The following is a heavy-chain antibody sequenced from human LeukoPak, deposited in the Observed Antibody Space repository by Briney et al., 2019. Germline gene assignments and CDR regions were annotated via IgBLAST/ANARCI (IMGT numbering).Heavy chain of an antibody. CDR3: ARENDFWNGYPFDY. J-gene: IGHJ4*02. V-gene: IGHV3-48*03. CDR2: ISSSGSTI. Sequence: GGSLRLSCAASGFTFSSYEMNWVRQAPGKGLEWVSYISSSGSTIYYADSVKGRFTISRDNAKNSLYLQMNSLRAEDTAVYYCARENDFWNGYPFDYWGRGTLVTVSS. CDR1: GFTFSSYE. D-gene: IGHD3-3*01.